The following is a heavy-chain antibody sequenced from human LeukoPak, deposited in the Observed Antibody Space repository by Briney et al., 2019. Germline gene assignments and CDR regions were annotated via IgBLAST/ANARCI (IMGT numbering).Heavy chain of an antibody. CDR1: GGSISSYY. D-gene: IGHD3-16*01. CDR3: AASGGSPDAFDI. CDR2: ICYSGST. J-gene: IGHJ3*02. V-gene: IGHV4-59*01. Sequence: SETLSLTCTVSGGSISSYYWSWIRQPPGKGLECIGYICYSGSTNYNPSLKSRVTISVDTSKNQFSLKLSSVTAADTAVYYCAASGGSPDAFDIWGQGTMVTVSS.